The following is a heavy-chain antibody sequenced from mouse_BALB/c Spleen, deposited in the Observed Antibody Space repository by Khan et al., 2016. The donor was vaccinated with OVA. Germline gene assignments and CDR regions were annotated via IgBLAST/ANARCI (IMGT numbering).Heavy chain of an antibody. CDR2: ISYSGST. CDR3: ARSGYEAWFAY. D-gene: IGHD2-14*01. CDR1: GYSITSDYA. Sequence: EVQLQESGPGLVKPSQSLSLTYTVTGYSITSDYAWNWIRQFPRNKLEWMGYISYSGSTSYNPSLKSRISITRDTSKNQFFLQLNSVTTEDTATYFCARSGYEAWFAYWGQGTLVTVSA. J-gene: IGHJ3*01. V-gene: IGHV3-2*02.